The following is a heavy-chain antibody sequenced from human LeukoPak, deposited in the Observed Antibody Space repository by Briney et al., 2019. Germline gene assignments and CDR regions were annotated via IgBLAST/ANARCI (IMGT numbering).Heavy chain of an antibody. CDR2: IYYSGST. CDR1: GGSISSSSYY. J-gene: IGHJ5*02. Sequence: SETLSLTCTVSGGSISSSSYYWGWIRQPPGQGLEWIGSIYYSGSTYYNPSLKSRVTISVDTSKNQFSLKLSSVTAADTAVYYYARHSVKYDYVWGSYRQGSDWFDPWGQGTLVTVSS. D-gene: IGHD3-16*01. CDR3: ARHSVKYDYVWGSYRQGSDWFDP. V-gene: IGHV4-39*01.